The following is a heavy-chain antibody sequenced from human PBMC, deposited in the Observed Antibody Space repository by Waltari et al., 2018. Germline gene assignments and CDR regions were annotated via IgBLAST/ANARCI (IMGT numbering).Heavy chain of an antibody. J-gene: IGHJ6*02. CDR1: GFTVSSNY. V-gene: IGHV3-53*04. CDR2: IYRRGST. D-gene: IGHD2-15*01. CDR3: AGDRVVVGAATVYYYGMDV. Sequence: EVQLVESGGGLVQPGGSLRLSCAASGFTVSSNYMSWVRQAPGKGLEWVSVIYRRGSTYDADAVKGRFTISRHNVKNTLYLQMNSLRAEDTAVYYCAGDRVVVGAATVYYYGMDVWGQGTTVTVSS.